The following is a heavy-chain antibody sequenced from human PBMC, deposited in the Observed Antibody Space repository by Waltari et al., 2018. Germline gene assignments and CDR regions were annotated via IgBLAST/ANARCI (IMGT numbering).Heavy chain of an antibody. CDR1: GGPISSRSYY. CDR2: IYYSGRT. CDR3: ARHWKKSGYRFDP. J-gene: IGHJ5*02. Sequence: QLQLQESGPGLVKPSETLSLTCPVSGGPISSRSYYRGWIRQSPGKGLEWIGSIYYSGRTYYNPTLKSRVTISGDTSKNQFSLKLSSVTAADTAVYYCARHWKKSGYRFDPWGQGTLVTVSS. V-gene: IGHV4-39*01. D-gene: IGHD5-12*01.